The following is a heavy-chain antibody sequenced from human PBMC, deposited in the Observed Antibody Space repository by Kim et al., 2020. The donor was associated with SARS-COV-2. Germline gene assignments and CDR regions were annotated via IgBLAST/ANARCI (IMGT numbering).Heavy chain of an antibody. CDR2: ISSSSSYI. Sequence: GGSLRLSCAASGFTFSSYSMNWVRQAPGKGLEWVSSISSSSSYIYYADSVKGRFTISRDNAKNSLYLQMNSLRAEDTAVYYCARDFLSISWSTVPDAFDSWGQGTMVTVSS. CDR1: GFTFSSYS. CDR3: ARDFLSISWSTVPDAFDS. D-gene: IGHD6-13*01. V-gene: IGHV3-21*04. J-gene: IGHJ3*02.